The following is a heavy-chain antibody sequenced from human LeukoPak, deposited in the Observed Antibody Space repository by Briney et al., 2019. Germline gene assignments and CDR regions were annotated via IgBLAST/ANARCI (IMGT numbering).Heavy chain of an antibody. D-gene: IGHD3-10*02. CDR3: AELGITMIGGV. V-gene: IGHV3-64*01. CDR1: GFTFSNYA. CDR2: ISRNGGWT. J-gene: IGHJ6*04. Sequence: GGSLRLSCVASGFTFSNYAMHWLRQAPGKGLEYVSSISRNGGWTYYVNSVKDRFTISRDNSKNTLYLQMGSLRVEDMAVYYCAELGITMIGGVWGKGTTVTISS.